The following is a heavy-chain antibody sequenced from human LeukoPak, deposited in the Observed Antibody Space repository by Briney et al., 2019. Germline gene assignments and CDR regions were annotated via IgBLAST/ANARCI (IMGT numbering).Heavy chain of an antibody. CDR2: INHSGST. CDR1: GGSFSGYS. Sequence: SSETLSLTCAVYGGSFSGYSWSWIRQPPGKGLEWIGEINHSGSTNYNPSLKSRVTISLDTSKNQFSLKLNSVPAADTAVYYCARGPARQPDPWGQGTLVTVSS. D-gene: IGHD2-2*01. CDR3: ARGPARQPDP. J-gene: IGHJ5*02. V-gene: IGHV4-34*01.